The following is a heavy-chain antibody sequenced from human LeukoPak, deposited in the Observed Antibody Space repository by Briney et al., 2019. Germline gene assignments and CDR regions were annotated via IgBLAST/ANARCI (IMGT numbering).Heavy chain of an antibody. V-gene: IGHV4-31*03. CDR2: IYYSGST. D-gene: IGHD2-15*01. CDR3: ARAGPPGQGSCNYLAPFDY. J-gene: IGHJ4*02. Sequence: SETLSLTCTVSGGSISSGGYYWSWIRQHPGKGLEWIGYIYYSGSTYYNPSLKSRVTISVDTSKNQFSLKLNSVTAADTAVYYCARAGPPGQGSCNYLAPFDYWGQGTLVTVSS. CDR1: GGSISSGGYY.